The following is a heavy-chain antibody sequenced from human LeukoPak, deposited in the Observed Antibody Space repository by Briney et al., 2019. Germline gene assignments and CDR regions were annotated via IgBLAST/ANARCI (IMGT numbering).Heavy chain of an antibody. D-gene: IGHD3-16*01. J-gene: IGHJ4*02. V-gene: IGHV4-34*01. CDR2: INHSGST. CDR3: ARLSYDYVWGSYTLYYFDY. CDR1: GGSFSGYY. Sequence: PSETLSLTCAVYGGSFSGYYWSWIRQPPGKGLEWIGEINHSGSTNYNPSLKSRVTISVDTSKNQFSLKLSSVTAADTAVYYCARLSYDYVWGSYTLYYFDYWGQGTLVTVSS.